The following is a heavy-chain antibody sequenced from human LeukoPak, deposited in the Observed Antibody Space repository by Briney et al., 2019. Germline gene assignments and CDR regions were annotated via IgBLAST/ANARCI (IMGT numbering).Heavy chain of an antibody. CDR2: IWYDGSNE. Sequence: PGGSLRLSCAASGFTFSTYGMHWVRQAPGQGLEWVAVIWYDGSNEYYEDSVKGRFTISRDNSKNTLYLQMDSLRAEDTAVYYCARGPAYYDSSGYFSDYWGQGTLVSVSS. D-gene: IGHD3-22*01. J-gene: IGHJ4*02. CDR1: GFTFSTYG. CDR3: ARGPAYYDSSGYFSDY. V-gene: IGHV3-33*01.